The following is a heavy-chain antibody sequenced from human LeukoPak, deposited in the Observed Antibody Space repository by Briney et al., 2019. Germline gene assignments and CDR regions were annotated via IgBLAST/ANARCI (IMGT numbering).Heavy chain of an antibody. CDR2: IVVGSGNT. CDR1: GFTFKRSA. D-gene: IGHD3-3*01. CDR3: AAWLRFLEWPRIDY. J-gene: IGHJ4*02. V-gene: IGHV1-58*01. Sequence: SVRVSCKASGFTFKRSAVQWVRQARGQRLEWIGWIVVGSGNTNYAQKFQERVTITRDMSTNTAYMELSNLRSEDTAVYYCAAWLRFLEWPRIDYWGQGILVTVSS.